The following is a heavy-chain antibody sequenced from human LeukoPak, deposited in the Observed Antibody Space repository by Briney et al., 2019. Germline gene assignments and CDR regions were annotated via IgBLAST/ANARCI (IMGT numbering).Heavy chain of an antibody. CDR2: MNPNSGNT. CDR3: ARGTLYIAVADY. J-gene: IGHJ4*02. Sequence: ASVKVSCKASGYTFTSYDINWVRQATGQGLEWMGWMNPNSGNTGYAQKFQGRVTMTRNTSISAAYMELSSLRSEDTAVYYCARGTLYIAVADYWGQGTLVTVSS. D-gene: IGHD6-19*01. V-gene: IGHV1-8*01. CDR1: GYTFTSYD.